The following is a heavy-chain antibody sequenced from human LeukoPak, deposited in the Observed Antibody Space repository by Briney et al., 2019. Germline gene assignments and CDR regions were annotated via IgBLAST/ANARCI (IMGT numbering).Heavy chain of an antibody. Sequence: GVTLRLSCAASGFTFSSYAMSWVRQAPGKGLEWVANIKQAGSERYFVDSVKGRFTISRDNAKNSLYLQMNSLRVEDTAVYYCARGGGSFYDYWGQGPLVTV. CDR2: IKQAGSER. V-gene: IGHV3-7*04. J-gene: IGHJ4*02. CDR1: GFTFSSYA. CDR3: ARGGGSFYDY. D-gene: IGHD2-15*01.